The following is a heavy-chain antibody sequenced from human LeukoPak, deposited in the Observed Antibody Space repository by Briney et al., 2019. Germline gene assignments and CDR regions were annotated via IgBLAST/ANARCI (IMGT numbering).Heavy chain of an antibody. CDR3: ARAGIRRAFDY. Sequence: GGSLRLSCAASGFSFSIYAMSWVRQAPGKGLEWVSVIYSGGSTYYADSVKGRFTISRDNSKNTLYLQMNSLRAEDTAVYYCARAGIRRAFDYWGQGTLVTVSS. CDR1: GFSFSIYA. CDR2: IYSGGST. V-gene: IGHV3-53*01. J-gene: IGHJ4*02. D-gene: IGHD1-14*01.